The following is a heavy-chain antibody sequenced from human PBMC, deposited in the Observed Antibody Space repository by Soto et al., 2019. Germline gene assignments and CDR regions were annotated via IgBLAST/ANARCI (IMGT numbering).Heavy chain of an antibody. CDR1: GFTFSDYA. J-gene: IGHJ2*01. V-gene: IGHV3-23*01. Sequence: EVQLLESGGCLARPGGSLRLSCVASGFTFSDYAMTWVRQAPGKGLEWVATISATGGNIEYTDSLKGRFTISRDNSKNTLYLQLNGLTSDDTAVHYCAKVAGGLGYFDLWGRGTLVTVSS. CDR2: ISATGGNI. D-gene: IGHD3-16*01. CDR3: AKVAGGLGYFDL.